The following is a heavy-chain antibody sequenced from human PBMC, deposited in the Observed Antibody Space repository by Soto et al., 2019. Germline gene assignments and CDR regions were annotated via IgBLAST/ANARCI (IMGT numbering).Heavy chain of an antibody. CDR3: AKGGRQGLVTSDFNY. CDR2: VSHDGRNT. CDR1: GFTFSDYA. D-gene: IGHD6-19*01. Sequence: VQLVESGGGVVQPGRSLRLSCAASGFTFSDYAMHWVRQAPGKGLEWVAVVSHDGRNTHYADSVKGRFTISRDSSKITVSLNMTRLRAEDTAVYYCAKGGRQGLVTSDFNYWGQGALVTVSS. J-gene: IGHJ4*02. V-gene: IGHV3-30*18.